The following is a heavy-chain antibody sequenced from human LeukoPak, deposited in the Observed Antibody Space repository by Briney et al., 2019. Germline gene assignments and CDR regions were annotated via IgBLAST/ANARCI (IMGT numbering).Heavy chain of an antibody. CDR3: AREAYNSFDY. CDR1: GFTFSDYA. J-gene: IGHJ4*02. D-gene: IGHD3-22*01. V-gene: IGHV3-30*01. Sequence: GGSLRLSCAASGFTFSDYAMHWVRQAPGKGLEWVAFISYDGSNKYHADSVKGRFTISRDNSENTLYLQMNSLRAEDTAVYYCAREAYNSFDYWGQGTLVTVSS. CDR2: ISYDGSNK.